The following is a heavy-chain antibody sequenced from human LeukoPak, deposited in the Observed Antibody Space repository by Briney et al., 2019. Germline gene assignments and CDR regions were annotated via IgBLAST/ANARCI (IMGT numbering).Heavy chain of an antibody. CDR2: ISYDGSNK. J-gene: IGHJ4*02. D-gene: IGHD5-18*01. Sequence: PGGSLRLSCAASGFTFSSYAMHWVRQAPGKGLEWVAVISYDGSNKYYADSVKGRFTISRDNSKNTLYLQMNSLRAEDTAVYYCAREVYSYGLYYFDYWGQGTLVTVSS. CDR3: AREVYSYGLYYFDY. CDR1: GFTFSSYA. V-gene: IGHV3-30-3*01.